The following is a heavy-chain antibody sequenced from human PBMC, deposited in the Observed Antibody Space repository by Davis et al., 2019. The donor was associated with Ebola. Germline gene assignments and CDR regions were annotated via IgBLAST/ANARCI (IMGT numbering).Heavy chain of an antibody. V-gene: IGHV5-51*01. CDR2: IHPGDSDT. CDR1: GYSFTSNW. CDR3: ARQKSWGSSWYLAY. Sequence: PGGSLRLSCKGSGYSFTSNWIGWVRQMPGKGLEWMGIIHPGDSDTRYSPSFQGQVMISADKSINTAYLQWSSLRASDTAMYYCARQKSWGSSWYLAYWGQGTLVTVSS. D-gene: IGHD6-13*01. J-gene: IGHJ4*02.